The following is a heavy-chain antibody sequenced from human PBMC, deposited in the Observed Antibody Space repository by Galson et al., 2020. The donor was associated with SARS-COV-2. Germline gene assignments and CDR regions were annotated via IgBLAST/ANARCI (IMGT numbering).Heavy chain of an antibody. CDR3: ARGYTYGGWFAP. D-gene: IGHD2-8*01. CDR2: IHSSGST. J-gene: IGHJ5*02. Sequence: SETLSLTCTVSAHSVSSGSDYWSWIRQPQGQGLEWIGFIHSSGSTNYNPSLKSRLTMSLATSKNLLSLRLSSVTAADTAIYYCARGYTYGGWFAPWGQGTLVTVSS. V-gene: IGHV4-61*01. CDR1: AHSVSSGSDY.